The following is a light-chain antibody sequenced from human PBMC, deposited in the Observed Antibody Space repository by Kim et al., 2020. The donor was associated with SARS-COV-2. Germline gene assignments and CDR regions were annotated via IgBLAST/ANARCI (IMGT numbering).Light chain of an antibody. CDR1: NIRDCR. J-gene: IGLJ2*01. V-gene: IGLV3-21*04. CDR3: QVWDRGGDRVV. Sequence: AGTTDRITCGGYNIRDCRVHWCQQKPGQAPVLLIHSDHDRPSGIPQRFSGSNSGTTATLTIRRIEAGDEADYYCQVWDRGGDRVVFGGGTKVTVL. CDR2: SDH.